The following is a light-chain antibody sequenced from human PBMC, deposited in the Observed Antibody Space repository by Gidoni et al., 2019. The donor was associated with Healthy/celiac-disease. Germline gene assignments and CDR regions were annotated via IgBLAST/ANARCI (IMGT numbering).Light chain of an antibody. J-gene: IGKJ4*01. CDR3: QQYGSSPPVT. Sequence: EIVLPQSPGTLSLSPGESTTLSCRASQSFSSSYLAWYKQKPGQAPRLLIYGASSRATGIPDRFSGSGSGTDFTLTISRLEPEDFAVYYCQQYGSSPPVTFGGGTKVEIK. CDR1: QSFSSSY. V-gene: IGKV3-20*01. CDR2: GAS.